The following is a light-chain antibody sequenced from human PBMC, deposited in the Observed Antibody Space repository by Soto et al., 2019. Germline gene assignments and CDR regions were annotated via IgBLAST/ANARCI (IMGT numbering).Light chain of an antibody. CDR3: QKHNSAPRT. V-gene: IGKV1-27*01. CDR2: HAS. CDR1: QSISSY. J-gene: IGKJ1*01. Sequence: DIQMTQSPSSLSASVGDRVTITYRASQSISSYLVWYQQKPGQVPKLLIYHASTLPSGIPSRFSGSGSGTDFTLTISSLEPEDVAIYYCQKHNSAPRTFGQGTKVEIK.